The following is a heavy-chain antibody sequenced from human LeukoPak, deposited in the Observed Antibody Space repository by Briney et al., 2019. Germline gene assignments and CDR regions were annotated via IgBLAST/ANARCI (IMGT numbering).Heavy chain of an antibody. CDR2: IKQDGSEK. CDR1: GFTFSSYW. D-gene: IGHD3-10*01. J-gene: IGHJ4*02. Sequence: GGSLRLSCAASGFTFSSYWMSWVRQAPGKGLEGVANIKQDGSEKYYVDSVKGRFTISRDNAKNSPYLQMNSLRAEDTAVYYCARETDYYGSSPLDYWGQGTLVTVSS. V-gene: IGHV3-7*01. CDR3: ARETDYYGSSPLDY.